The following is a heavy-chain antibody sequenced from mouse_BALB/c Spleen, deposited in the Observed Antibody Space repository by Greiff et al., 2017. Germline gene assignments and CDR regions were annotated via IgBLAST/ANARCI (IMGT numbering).Heavy chain of an antibody. CDR3: ARADYARYYYAMDY. Sequence: EVQLVESGGGLVKPGGSLKLSCAASGFTFSSYTMSWVRQTPEKRLEWVATISSGGGNTYYPDSVKGRFTISRDNAKNNLYLQMSSLRSEDTALYYCARADYARYYYAMDYWGQGTSVTVSS. CDR2: ISSGGGNT. CDR1: GFTFSSYT. D-gene: IGHD2-4*01. V-gene: IGHV5-9*03. J-gene: IGHJ4*01.